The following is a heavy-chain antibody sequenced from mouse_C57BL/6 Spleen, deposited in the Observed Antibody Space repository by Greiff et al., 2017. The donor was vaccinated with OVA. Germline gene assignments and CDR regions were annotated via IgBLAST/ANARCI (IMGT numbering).Heavy chain of an antibody. V-gene: IGHV5-12*01. D-gene: IGHD4-1*01. CDR1: GFTFSDYY. CDR2: ISNGGGST. J-gene: IGHJ4*01. CDR3: ARNWDVGAMDY. Sequence: EVQLVESGGGLVQPGGSLKLSCAASGFTFSDYYLYWVRQTPEKRLEWVAYISNGGGSTYYPDTVKGRFTISRDNAKNTLYLQMSRLKSEDTAMYYCARNWDVGAMDYWGQGTSVTVSS.